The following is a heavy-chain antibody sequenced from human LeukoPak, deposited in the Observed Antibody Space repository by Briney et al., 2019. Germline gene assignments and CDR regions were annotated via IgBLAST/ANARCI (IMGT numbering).Heavy chain of an antibody. J-gene: IGHJ4*02. CDR1: GLPFSSYW. V-gene: IGHV3-7*04. Sequence: GGSLRLSCVASGLPFSSYWMTWVRQAPGKGLERVANIKQDGSKKSYVDSVKGRFTISRDNAKNSLYLQMNSLRAEDTAIYYCTRVGYIDEGIDYWGQGTLVTVSS. D-gene: IGHD5-24*01. CDR3: TRVGYIDEGIDY. CDR2: IKQDGSKK.